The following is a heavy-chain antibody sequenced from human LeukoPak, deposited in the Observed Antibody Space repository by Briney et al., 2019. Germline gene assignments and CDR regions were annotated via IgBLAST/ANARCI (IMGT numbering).Heavy chain of an antibody. CDR3: ARMNSFVLRYFDWLLSNGMDV. J-gene: IGHJ6*02. CDR2: IWYDGSNK. CDR1: GFTFSSYG. Sequence: GGSLRLSCAASGFTFSSYGMHWVRQAPGKGLEWVAVIWYDGSNKYYADSVKGRFTISRDNSKNTLYLQMNSLRAEDTAVYYCARMNSFVLRYFDWLLSNGMDVWGQGTTVTVPS. D-gene: IGHD3-9*01. V-gene: IGHV3-33*01.